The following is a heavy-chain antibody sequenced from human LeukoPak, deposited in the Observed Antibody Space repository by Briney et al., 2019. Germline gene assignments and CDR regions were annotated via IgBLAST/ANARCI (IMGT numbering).Heavy chain of an antibody. J-gene: IGHJ4*02. Sequence: GGSLRLSCAASGFSFSDAWMNWVRQAPGKGLEWVGRIKSKSDDETTDYAAPVKGRFTISRDDSKNTVFVQLNSQKTDDTGVYYCAAGTGTSDFDYWGQGTLVTVSS. CDR2: IKSKSDDETT. CDR1: GFSFSDAW. CDR3: AAGTGTSDFDY. V-gene: IGHV3-15*01. D-gene: IGHD1-7*01.